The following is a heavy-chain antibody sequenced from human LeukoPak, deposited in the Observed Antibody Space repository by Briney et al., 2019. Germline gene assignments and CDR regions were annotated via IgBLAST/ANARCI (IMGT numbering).Heavy chain of an antibody. J-gene: IGHJ4*02. CDR1: GFTFSNYW. CDR2: IKQDGGEK. Sequence: GVSLRLSCAASGFTFSNYWMSWVRQAPGKGLEWVANIKQDGGEKHYVDSVKGRFTISRDNAKNSLYLQMNSLRADDTAVYYCVRGQGVQWNYWGQGTQVTVSS. CDR3: VRGQGVQWNY. V-gene: IGHV3-7*03. D-gene: IGHD1-26*01.